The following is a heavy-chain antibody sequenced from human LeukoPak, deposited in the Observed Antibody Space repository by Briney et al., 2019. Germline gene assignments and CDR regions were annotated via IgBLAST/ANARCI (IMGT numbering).Heavy chain of an antibody. V-gene: IGHV4-4*02. J-gene: IGHJ4*02. CDR1: GGSISSSNW. Sequence: SETLSLTCAVSGGSISSSNWWSWVRQPPGKGLEWIGEIYHSGSTNYNPSLKSRVTISVDTSKNQFSLKLSSVTAADTAVYYCAIKAGYCSSTSCYDPHYFDYWGQGTLVTVSS. CDR3: AIKAGYCSSTSCYDPHYFDY. D-gene: IGHD2-2*01. CDR2: IYHSGST.